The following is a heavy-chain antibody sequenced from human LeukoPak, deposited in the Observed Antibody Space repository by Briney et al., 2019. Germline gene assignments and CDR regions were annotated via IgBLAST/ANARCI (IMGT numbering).Heavy chain of an antibody. V-gene: IGHV3-21*01. CDR1: GFTFSSYE. CDR2: ISSSSSYI. J-gene: IGHJ4*02. D-gene: IGHD3-10*01. Sequence: PGGSLRLSCAASGFTFSSYEMNWVRQAPGKGLEWVSSISSSSSYIYYADSVKGRFTISRDNAKNSLYLQMNSLRAEDTAVYYCARRAGSGSYYSPHFDYWGQGTLVTVSS. CDR3: ARRAGSGSYYSPHFDY.